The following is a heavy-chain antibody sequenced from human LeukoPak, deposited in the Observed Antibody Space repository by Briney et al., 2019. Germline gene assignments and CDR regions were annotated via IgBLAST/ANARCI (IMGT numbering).Heavy chain of an antibody. D-gene: IGHD4-23*01. CDR2: ISYDGSNK. CDR3: ARDAVETPRAFDI. CDR1: GFTFSSYA. J-gene: IGHJ3*02. Sequence: HPGGSLRLSCAASGFTFSSYAMHWVRQAPGKGLEWVAVISYDGSNKYYADSVKGRFTISRDNSKNTLYLQMNSLRAEDTAVYYCARDAVETPRAFDIWGQGTMVTVSS. V-gene: IGHV3-30-3*01.